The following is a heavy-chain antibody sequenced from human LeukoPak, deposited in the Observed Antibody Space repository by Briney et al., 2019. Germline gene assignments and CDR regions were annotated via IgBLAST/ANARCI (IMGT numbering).Heavy chain of an antibody. V-gene: IGHV3-74*01. D-gene: IGHD2-2*01. CDR1: GFTFDDYA. Sequence: GGSLRLSCAASGFTFDDYAMHWVRQAPGKGLVYVSRINSDGSSTNYAGSVSGRFTISRDNAKNTLYLQMNSLGAEDTAVYYCATGTYCSRTSCYHYYYYGMDVWGQGTTVTVSS. CDR2: INSDGSST. CDR3: ATGTYCSRTSCYHYYYYGMDV. J-gene: IGHJ6*02.